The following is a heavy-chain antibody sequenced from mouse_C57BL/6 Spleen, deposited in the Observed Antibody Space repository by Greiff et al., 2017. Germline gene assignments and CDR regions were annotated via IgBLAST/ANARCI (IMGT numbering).Heavy chain of an antibody. D-gene: IGHD1-1*01. CDR2: IDPSDSET. J-gene: IGHJ4*01. V-gene: IGHV1-52*01. CDR1: GYTFTSYW. Sequence: QVQLKQPGAELVRPGSSVKLSCKASGYTFTSYWMHWVKQRPIQGLEWIGNIDPSDSETHYNQKFKDKATLTVDKSSSTAYMQLSSLTSEDSAVYYCERRDTTVVESMDYWGQGTSVTVSS. CDR3: ERRDTTVVESMDY.